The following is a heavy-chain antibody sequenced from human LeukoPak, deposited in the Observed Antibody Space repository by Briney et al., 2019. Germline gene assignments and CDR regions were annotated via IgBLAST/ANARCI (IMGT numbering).Heavy chain of an antibody. Sequence: SETLSLTCTVSGGSISSSSYYWGWIRQPPGKGLEWIGSIYYSGSTYYNPSLKSRVTISVDTSKNQFSLKLSSVTAADAALYYCAILYSQGGLFDYWGQGTLVTVSS. CDR3: AILYSQGGLFDY. CDR2: IYYSGST. V-gene: IGHV4-39*07. CDR1: GGSISSSSYY. J-gene: IGHJ4*02. D-gene: IGHD2-2*02.